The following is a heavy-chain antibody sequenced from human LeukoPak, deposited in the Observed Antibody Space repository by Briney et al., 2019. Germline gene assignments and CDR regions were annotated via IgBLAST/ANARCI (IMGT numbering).Heavy chain of an antibody. Sequence: SVKVSCKASGGTFSSYAISWVRQAPGQGLEWMGGIIPIFGTANYAQKFQGRVTITADESTSTAYMELSSLRSEDTAVYYCARETTMIVVVYAFDIWGQGTMVTVSS. J-gene: IGHJ3*02. D-gene: IGHD3-22*01. V-gene: IGHV1-69*13. CDR2: IIPIFGTA. CDR3: ARETTMIVVVYAFDI. CDR1: GGTFSSYA.